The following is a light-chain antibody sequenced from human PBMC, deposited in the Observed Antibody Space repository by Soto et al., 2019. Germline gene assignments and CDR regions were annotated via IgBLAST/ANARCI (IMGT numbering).Light chain of an antibody. CDR3: QQYGTSRT. CDR1: QSLSGSY. Sequence: EIVLTQSPGTLSLSPGERATLSCRASQSLSGSYLAWYQQKPGQAPRLLIYGASSRAADIPDRFSGSGSGTDFTLTISRLEPEDFAVYYCQQYGTSRTFGQGTKVEIK. J-gene: IGKJ1*01. CDR2: GAS. V-gene: IGKV3-20*01.